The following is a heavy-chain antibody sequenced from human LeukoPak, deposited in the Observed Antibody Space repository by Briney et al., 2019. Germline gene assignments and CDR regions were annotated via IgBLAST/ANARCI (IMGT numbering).Heavy chain of an antibody. V-gene: IGHV3-7*03. J-gene: IGHJ4*02. CDR3: ARDQYDTWSRRGNFDS. CDR1: GFSFGKYW. CDR2: IKLDGSEK. D-gene: IGHD3/OR15-3a*01. Sequence: GSLRLSCVASGFSFGKYWMRWVRQAPGKGLEWVANIKLDGSEKNYVDSVKGRFTISRDNTKNSLYLQMNSLRAEDTAVFYCARDQYDTWSRRGNFDSWGQGTLVIVSS.